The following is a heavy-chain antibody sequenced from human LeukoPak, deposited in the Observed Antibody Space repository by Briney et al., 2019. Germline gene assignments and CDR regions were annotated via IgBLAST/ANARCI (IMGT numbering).Heavy chain of an antibody. D-gene: IGHD6-13*01. V-gene: IGHV4-4*02. CDR2: IYHSGST. CDR3: ARISSWYERGFDY. CDR1: GGSISSSNW. Sequence: SETLSLTCAVSGGSISSSNWWSWVRQPPGKGLEWIGEIYHSGSTNYNPSLKSRVTISVDKSKNQFSLKLSSVTAADTAVYYCARISSWYERGFDYWGQGTLVTVSS. J-gene: IGHJ4*02.